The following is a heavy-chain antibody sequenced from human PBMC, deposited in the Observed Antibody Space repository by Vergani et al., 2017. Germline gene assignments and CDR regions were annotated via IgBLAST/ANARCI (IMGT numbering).Heavy chain of an antibody. Sequence: EVQLVESGGGLVQPGRSLRLSCAASGFTFDDYAMHWVRQAPGKGLEWVSVIYSGGSTYYADSVKGRFTISRDNSKNTLYLQMNSLRAEETAVYYCTRRGYSYGSDYWGQGTLVTVSS. CDR1: GFTFDDYA. CDR3: TRRGYSYGSDY. D-gene: IGHD5-18*01. V-gene: IGHV3-66*02. CDR2: IYSGGST. J-gene: IGHJ4*02.